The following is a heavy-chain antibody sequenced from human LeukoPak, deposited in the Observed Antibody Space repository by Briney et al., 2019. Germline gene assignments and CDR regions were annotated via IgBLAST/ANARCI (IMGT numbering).Heavy chain of an antibody. CDR3: ARERAGDVDY. J-gene: IGHJ4*02. Sequence: GGSLRLSCATSGFNFGVVAMDWIRQAPGKGLAWVGFIRHREYGGTAEYAASVNGRFAISRDDSKSIVYLQMNDLRTEDTGVYYCARERAGDVDYWGLGTLVTVSS. CDR2: IRHREYGGTA. CDR1: GFNFGVVA. V-gene: IGHV3-49*03.